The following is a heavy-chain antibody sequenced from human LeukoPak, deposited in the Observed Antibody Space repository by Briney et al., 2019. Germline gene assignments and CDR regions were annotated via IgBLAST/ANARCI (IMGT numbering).Heavy chain of an antibody. D-gene: IGHD3-10*01. V-gene: IGHV3-30*02. CDR1: GFIFSSYG. CDR3: AKEVHPYDSGTYYFDY. Sequence: GGSLRLSCVGSGFIFSSYGMHWVRQAAGKGLEWVAFIRHDGSNEYYADSVKGRFTVSRDNSKNTLFLQMNSLRVEEMAVYYCAKEVHPYDSGTYYFDYWGRGTLVTVSS. J-gene: IGHJ4*02. CDR2: IRHDGSNE.